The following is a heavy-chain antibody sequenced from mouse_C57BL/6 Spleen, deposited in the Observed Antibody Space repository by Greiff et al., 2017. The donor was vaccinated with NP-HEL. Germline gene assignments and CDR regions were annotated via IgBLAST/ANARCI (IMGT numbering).Heavy chain of an antibody. CDR1: GYAFSSSW. Sequence: VQLQQSGPELVKPGASVKISCKASGYAFSSSWMNWVKQRPGKGLEWIGRIYPGDGDTNYNGKFKGKATLTADKSSSTAYMQLSSLTSEDSAVYFCARTGNGNPWFAYWGQGTLVTV. V-gene: IGHV1-82*01. CDR3: ARTGNGNPWFAY. CDR2: IYPGDGDT. D-gene: IGHD2-1*01. J-gene: IGHJ3*01.